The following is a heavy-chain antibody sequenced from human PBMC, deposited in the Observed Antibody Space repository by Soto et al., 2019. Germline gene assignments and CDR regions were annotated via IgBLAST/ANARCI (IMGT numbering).Heavy chain of an antibody. D-gene: IGHD5-12*01. J-gene: IGHJ5*02. V-gene: IGHV3-23*01. CDR3: AKGGRGYSGYQPRPPQA. Sequence: PGGSMRLSCAASGFTFSSYAMSWVRQAPGKGLEWVSAISGSGGSTYYADSVKGRFTISRDNSKNTLYLQMNSLRAEDTAVYYCAKGGRGYSGYQPRPPQAWGQGTLVTVSS. CDR1: GFTFSSYA. CDR2: ISGSGGST.